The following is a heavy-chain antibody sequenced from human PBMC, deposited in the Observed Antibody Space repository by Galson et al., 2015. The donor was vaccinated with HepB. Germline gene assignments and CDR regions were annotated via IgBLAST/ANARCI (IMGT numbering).Heavy chain of an antibody. CDR1: GDTLTKLS. J-gene: IGHJ6*02. Sequence: SVKVSCKVSGDTLTKLSIYWVRQAPGKGLHWMARFDPEDGEIYAQKFQGRVTMTEDTPTDTAYMDLSSPRSEDTAVYYCATVAHSAIFGVVIDPVPSPDYGMDVWGQGTTVTVS. D-gene: IGHD3-3*01. CDR3: ATVAHSAIFGVVIDPVPSPDYGMDV. V-gene: IGHV1-24*01. CDR2: FDPEDGEI.